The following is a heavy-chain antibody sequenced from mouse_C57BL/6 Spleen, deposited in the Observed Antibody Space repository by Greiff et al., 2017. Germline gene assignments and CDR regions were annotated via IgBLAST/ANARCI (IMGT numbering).Heavy chain of an antibody. J-gene: IGHJ2*01. CDR1: GYTFTDYY. Sequence: EVQLQQSGPELVKPGASVKISCKASGYTFTDYYMNWVKQSHGKSLEWIGDINPNNGGTSYNQKFKGKATLTVDKSSSTAYMELRSLTSEDSAVYYCAPQLGTSAFDYWGQGTTLTVSS. CDR2: INPNNGGT. V-gene: IGHV1-26*01. D-gene: IGHD4-1*02. CDR3: APQLGTSAFDY.